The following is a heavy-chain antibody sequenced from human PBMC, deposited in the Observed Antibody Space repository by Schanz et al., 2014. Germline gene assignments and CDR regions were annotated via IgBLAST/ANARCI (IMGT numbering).Heavy chain of an antibody. Sequence: QVQLQQWGAGLLKPSETLSLTCAVYGGSFSGYYWSWIRQPPGKGLEWIGEINHSGSTNYNPSLKSRVTISVYTSKNQFSLSLTSVTAADTAVYYCARGPLNHDYSNLWGQGTLVSVSS. CDR1: GGSFSGYY. CDR2: INHSGST. J-gene: IGHJ4*02. V-gene: IGHV4-34*01. D-gene: IGHD4-4*01. CDR3: ARGPLNHDYSNL.